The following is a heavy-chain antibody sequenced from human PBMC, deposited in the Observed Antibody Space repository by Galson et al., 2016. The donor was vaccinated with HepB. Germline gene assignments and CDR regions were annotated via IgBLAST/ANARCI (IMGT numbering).Heavy chain of an antibody. CDR3: ARELVRSAFDL. CDR2: IGSSVSTI. Sequence: SLRLSCAGSGFTFSRSGLNWVRQAPGKGLQWVSYIGSSVSTIYYADSVVGRFTISRDNAKNSVYLQMHSLRDDDTAVYYCARELVRSAFDLWGQGTMVTVSS. CDR1: GFTFSRSG. J-gene: IGHJ3*01. D-gene: IGHD6-6*01. V-gene: IGHV3-48*02.